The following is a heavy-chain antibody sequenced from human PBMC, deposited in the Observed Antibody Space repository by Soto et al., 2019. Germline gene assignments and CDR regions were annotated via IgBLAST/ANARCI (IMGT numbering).Heavy chain of an antibody. CDR3: ARSPYSSGSYYPIDY. D-gene: IGHD3-22*01. Sequence: ASVKVSCKASGYSFTYYYLHWVRQAPGQGLEWMGVINPSRDSTTFAQKFQDRVTMTRDTSTSTVYMELSSLRSEDTAVYYCARSPYSSGSYYPIDYWGQGTLVTVSS. CDR2: INPSRDST. V-gene: IGHV1-46*01. CDR1: GYSFTYYY. J-gene: IGHJ4*02.